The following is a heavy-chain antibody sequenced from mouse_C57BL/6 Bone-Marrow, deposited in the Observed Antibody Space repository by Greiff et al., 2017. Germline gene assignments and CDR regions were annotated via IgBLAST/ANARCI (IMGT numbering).Heavy chain of an antibody. Sequence: QVQLKQPGAELVMPGASVKLSCKASGYTFTSYWMHWVKQRPGQGLEWIGEIDPSDSYTNYNQKFKGKSTLTVDKSSSTAYMQLSSLTSEDSAVYYCARGVIASYYYGSRFAYWGQGTLVTVSA. CDR1: GYTFTSYW. CDR3: ARGVIASYYYGSRFAY. D-gene: IGHD1-1*01. CDR2: IDPSDSYT. J-gene: IGHJ3*01. V-gene: IGHV1-69*01.